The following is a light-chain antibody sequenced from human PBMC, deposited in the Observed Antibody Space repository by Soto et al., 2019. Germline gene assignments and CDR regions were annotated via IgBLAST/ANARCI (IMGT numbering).Light chain of an antibody. J-gene: IGLJ2*01. V-gene: IGLV1-44*01. CDR3: AAWDDSLNGVV. CDR2: SNT. CDR1: SSNIGSHT. Sequence: QSVLTQPPSASGTPGQTIAISCSGGSSNIGSHTVNWYQQLPGTAPRLLIYSNTQRPSGVPDRFSGSKSGTSASLAISGLQSEYGGDYYCAAWDDSLNGVVFGGGTKVTVL.